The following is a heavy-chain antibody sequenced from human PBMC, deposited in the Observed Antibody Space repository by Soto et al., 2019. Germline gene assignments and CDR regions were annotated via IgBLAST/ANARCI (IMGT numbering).Heavy chain of an antibody. CDR1: GYTFTSYG. CDR3: ARVFGNDFWSGYYYYYYGMDV. J-gene: IGHJ6*02. Sequence: ASVKVSCKASGYTFTSYGISWVRQALGQGLEWMGWISAYNGNTNYAQKLQGRVTMTTDTSTSTAYMELRSLRSDDTAVYYCARVFGNDFWSGYYYYYYGMDVWGQGTTVTVSS. CDR2: ISAYNGNT. D-gene: IGHD3-3*01. V-gene: IGHV1-18*04.